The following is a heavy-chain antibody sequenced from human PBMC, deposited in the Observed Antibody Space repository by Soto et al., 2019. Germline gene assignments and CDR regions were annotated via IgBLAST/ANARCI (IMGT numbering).Heavy chain of an antibody. J-gene: IGHJ4*02. CDR1: GGSISTGGYY. V-gene: IGHV4-31*03. CDR3: AREPLT. CDR2: IYYSGST. Sequence: QVQLQESGPGLVKPSQTLSLTCTVSGGSISTGGYYWSWIRQHPGKGLEWIGYIYYSGSTYYNPSLEIRVTRLGDTSKNQSSLTLSSVTAADTAVYYCAREPLTWGQGTLVTVSS.